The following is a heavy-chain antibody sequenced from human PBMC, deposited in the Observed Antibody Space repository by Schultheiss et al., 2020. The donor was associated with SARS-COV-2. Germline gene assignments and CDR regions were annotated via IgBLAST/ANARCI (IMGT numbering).Heavy chain of an antibody. CDR3: ARLAGDYYDSSGQGWYYYYYYGMDV. Sequence: ETLSLTCAVSGGSISSGGYSWSWIRQPPGKGLEWVANIKQDGSEKYYVDSVKGRFTISRDNAKNSLYLQMNSLRAEDTAVYYCARLAGDYYDSSGQGWYYYYYYGMDVWGQGTTVTVSS. D-gene: IGHD3-22*01. CDR2: IKQDGSEK. CDR1: GGSISSGGYS. V-gene: IGHV3-7*01. J-gene: IGHJ6*02.